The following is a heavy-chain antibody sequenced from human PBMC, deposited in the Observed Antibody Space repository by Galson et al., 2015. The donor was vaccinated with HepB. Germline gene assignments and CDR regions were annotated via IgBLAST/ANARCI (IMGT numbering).Heavy chain of an antibody. D-gene: IGHD1-14*01. J-gene: IGHJ5*02. Sequence: ETLSLTCPVSGGSISNYYWSWIRQPPGKGLEWIGYIYYSGSTNYNPSLKSRVTISVDTSKNQFSLKLSSVTAADTAVYYCARDRKKVSQKQNPDNNWFDPWGQGTLVTVSS. CDR2: IYYSGST. CDR3: ARDRKKVSQKQNPDNNWFDP. V-gene: IGHV4-59*01. CDR1: GGSISNYY.